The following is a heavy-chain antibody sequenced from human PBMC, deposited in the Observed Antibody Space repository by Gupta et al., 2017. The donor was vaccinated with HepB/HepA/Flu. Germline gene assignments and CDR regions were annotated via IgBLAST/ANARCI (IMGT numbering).Heavy chain of an antibody. D-gene: IGHD6-13*01. CDR2: INPNRGGT. CDR3: ARGGGIALEFDY. J-gene: IGHJ4*02. Sequence: QAQLVRSGAEVTKPGASVKVSCKASGYPFTGHHIDWVRQSPGQGLDWMGWINPNRGGTSNAQKFQDRVTMSRDTSISTAYMELRGLKYDDTDICDCARGGGIALEFDYWGQGTLVTVSP. CDR1: GYPFTGHH. V-gene: IGHV1-2*02.